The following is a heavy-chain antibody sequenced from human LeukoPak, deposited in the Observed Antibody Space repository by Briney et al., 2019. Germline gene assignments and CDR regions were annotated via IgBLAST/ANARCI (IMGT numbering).Heavy chain of an antibody. CDR3: ASTIPSSGSWFDP. V-gene: IGHV1-69*05. CDR2: IIPIFGTA. J-gene: IGHJ5*02. D-gene: IGHD1-26*01. Sequence: SVKVSCKASRGTFSSYAISWVRQAPGQGLEWMGGIIPIFGTANYAQKFQGRVTITTDESTSTAYMELSSLRSEDTAVYYCASTIPSSGSWFDPWGQGTLVTVSS. CDR1: RGTFSSYA.